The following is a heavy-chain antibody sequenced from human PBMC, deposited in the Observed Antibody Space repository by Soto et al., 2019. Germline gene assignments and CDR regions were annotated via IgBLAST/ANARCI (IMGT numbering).Heavy chain of an antibody. Sequence: EVQLVESGGGLVKPGGSLRLSCAASGFTFSSYSMNWVRQAPGKGLGWVSSISSSSSYIYYADSVKGRFTISRDNAKNSLYLQMNSLRAEDTAVYYCARPRIAVAGPLDSDYWGQGTLVTVSS. CDR1: GFTFSSYS. CDR3: ARPRIAVAGPLDSDY. J-gene: IGHJ4*02. CDR2: ISSSSSYI. V-gene: IGHV3-21*01. D-gene: IGHD6-19*01.